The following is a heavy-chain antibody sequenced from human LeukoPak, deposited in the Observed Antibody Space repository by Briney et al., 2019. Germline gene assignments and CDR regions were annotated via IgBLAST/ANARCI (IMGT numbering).Heavy chain of an antibody. Sequence: SETLSLTCTVSGGSISGYYWSWIRQPPGKGLEWIGEINHSGSTNYNPSLKSRVTISVDTSKNQFSLKLSSVTAADTAVYYRARGRLWWLPGYFDYWGQGTLVTVSS. CDR2: INHSGST. CDR1: GGSISGYY. D-gene: IGHD5-12*01. J-gene: IGHJ4*02. V-gene: IGHV4-34*01. CDR3: ARGRLWWLPGYFDY.